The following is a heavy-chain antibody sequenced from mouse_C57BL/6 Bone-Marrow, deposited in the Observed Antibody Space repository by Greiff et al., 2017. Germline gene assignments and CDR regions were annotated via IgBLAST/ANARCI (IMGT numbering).Heavy chain of an antibody. CDR2: ISSGGSYT. CDR1: GFTFSSYG. Sequence: VQLQQSGGDLVKPGGSLKLSCAASGFTFSSYGMSWVRQTPDKRLEWVATISSGGSYTYYPASVKGRFTISRDNAKNTRYLQMSSLKSEDTAMYYCARRRGFAYWGQGTLVTVSA. CDR3: ARRRGFAY. V-gene: IGHV5-6*01. J-gene: IGHJ3*01.